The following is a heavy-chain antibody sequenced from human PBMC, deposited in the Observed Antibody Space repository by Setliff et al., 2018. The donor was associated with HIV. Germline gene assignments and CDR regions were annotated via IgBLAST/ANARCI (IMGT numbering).Heavy chain of an antibody. J-gene: IGHJ4*02. D-gene: IGHD3-10*01. CDR1: GGSISSDSYY. V-gene: IGHV3-23*01. CDR2: ISGSGGDT. CDR3: AKKTAAYTSGSWLHY. Sequence: ETLSLTCSVSGGSISSDSYYWGWIRQPPGKGLECVAVISGSGGDTYYADSVKGRFVISREKSKSTLYLQMNSLRAEDTAVYYCAKKTAAYTSGSWLHYWGQGTLVTVSS.